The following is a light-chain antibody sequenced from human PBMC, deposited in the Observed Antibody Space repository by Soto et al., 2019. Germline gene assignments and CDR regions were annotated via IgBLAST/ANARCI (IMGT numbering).Light chain of an antibody. CDR1: SSDVGAYNY. Sequence: ALAQPASVSGSLGQSITISCTGTSSDVGAYNYVSWYQQQPGKAPKLMISEVSNRPSGVSNRFSGSKSGNTASLIISGLQAEDEADYYCCSFTSITTYVFGTGTKVTVL. CDR3: CSFTSITTYV. CDR2: EVS. V-gene: IGLV2-14*01. J-gene: IGLJ1*01.